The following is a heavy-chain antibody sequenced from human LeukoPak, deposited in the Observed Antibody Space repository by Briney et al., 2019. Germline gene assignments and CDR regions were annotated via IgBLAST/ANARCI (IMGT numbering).Heavy chain of an antibody. J-gene: IGHJ4*02. CDR3: ASGTYYYFDY. D-gene: IGHD1-26*01. V-gene: IGHV4-59*08. Sequence: PCETLPLTCSVSVGSISSYYWSWIRQPPGKGLEWIGYVHYSGDTHYSPSLQSRATISVDTSKNQFSLKLSSVIAADTAVYYCASGTYYYFDYWGQGALLTDSS. CDR1: VGSISSYY. CDR2: VHYSGDT.